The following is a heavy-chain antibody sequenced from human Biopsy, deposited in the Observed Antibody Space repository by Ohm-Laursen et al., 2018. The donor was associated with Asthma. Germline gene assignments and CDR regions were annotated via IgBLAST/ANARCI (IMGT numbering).Heavy chain of an antibody. D-gene: IGHD3-3*01. CDR3: VRDVMEWYLPAFDF. CDR1: GFTFSSYG. Sequence: SLRLSCAASGFTFSSYGMHWVRQAPGKGLEWVAVGGSYYDGGLKYYADSVNGRFTVSRDDSKNTLYLQMNSLRPDDTAVYYCVRDVMEWYLPAFDFWGQGTLVTVSS. CDR2: GGSYYDGGLK. V-gene: IGHV3-30*19. J-gene: IGHJ4*02.